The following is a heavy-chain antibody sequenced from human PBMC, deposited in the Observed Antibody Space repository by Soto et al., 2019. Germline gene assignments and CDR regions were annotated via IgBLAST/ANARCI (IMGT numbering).Heavy chain of an antibody. CDR2: ISSSGSTI. CDR1: GFTFSDYY. CDR3: ARDRAPTYYDILTGYPDY. D-gene: IGHD3-9*01. V-gene: IGHV3-11*01. Sequence: PGGSLRLSCAASGFTFSDYYMSWIRQAPGKGLEWVSYISSSGSTIYYADSVKGRFTISRDNAKNSLYLQMNSLRAEDTAVYYCARDRAPTYYDILTGYPDYWGQGTLVTVSS. J-gene: IGHJ4*02.